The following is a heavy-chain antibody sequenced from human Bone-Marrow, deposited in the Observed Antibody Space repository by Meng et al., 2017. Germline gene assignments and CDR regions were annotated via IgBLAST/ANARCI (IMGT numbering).Heavy chain of an antibody. Sequence: QVQLQESGPGLVKPTQTLSLTCTVSGGCISSGGYYWSWIRQHPGKGLEWIGYIYYSGSTYYNPSLKSRVTISVDTSKNQFSLKLSSVTAADTAVYYCARGPLSAAGTMGYFQHWGQGTLVTVSS. V-gene: IGHV4-31*03. CDR1: GGCISSGGYY. CDR2: IYYSGST. J-gene: IGHJ1*01. CDR3: ARGPLSAAGTMGYFQH. D-gene: IGHD6-13*01.